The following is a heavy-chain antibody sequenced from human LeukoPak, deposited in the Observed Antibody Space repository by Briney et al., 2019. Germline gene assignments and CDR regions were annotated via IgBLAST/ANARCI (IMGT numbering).Heavy chain of an antibody. J-gene: IGHJ3*02. CDR3: ARATYCGGDCYRNDAFDI. CDR1: AYTFTGYY. Sequence: EASVTVSLTSSAYTFTGYYMHRVRQAPGQGREWVGCTHPNSGGTNYSHKLQGRVTITTYTSTSTAYMELRILRSDDTAVYYGARATYCGGDCYRNDAFDIWGRGTMVTVSS. D-gene: IGHD2-21*02. CDR2: THPNSGGT. V-gene: IGHV1-2*02.